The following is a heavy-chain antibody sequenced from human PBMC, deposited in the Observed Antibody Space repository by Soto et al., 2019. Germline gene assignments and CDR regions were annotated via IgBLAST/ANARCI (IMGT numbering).Heavy chain of an antibody. J-gene: IGHJ4*02. CDR3: ARSKPCGGDCYTFDY. Sequence: SETLSLTCTVCGGSISSYYWSWIRQPAGKGLEWIGRIYTSGSTNYNPSLKSRVTMSVDTSKNQFSLKLSSVTAADTAVYYCARSKPCGGDCYTFDYWGQGTLVTVSS. CDR2: IYTSGST. V-gene: IGHV4-4*07. CDR1: GGSISSYY. D-gene: IGHD2-21*02.